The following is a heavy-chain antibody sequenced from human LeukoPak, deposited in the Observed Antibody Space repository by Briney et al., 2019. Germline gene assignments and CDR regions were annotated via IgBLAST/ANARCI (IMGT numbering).Heavy chain of an antibody. CDR1: GFTFSSYW. CDR2: INKDGGEK. CDR3: VKDSPPRYSGSPPAY. V-gene: IGHV3-7*03. J-gene: IGHJ4*02. D-gene: IGHD1-26*01. Sequence: TRGSLRLSCAASGFTFSSYWMSWVRQAPGKGLEWVANINKDGGEKYYVDSVKGRFTISRDNAKNSLYLQMNSLRADDTAVYYCVKDSPPRYSGSPPAYWGQGTLVTVSS.